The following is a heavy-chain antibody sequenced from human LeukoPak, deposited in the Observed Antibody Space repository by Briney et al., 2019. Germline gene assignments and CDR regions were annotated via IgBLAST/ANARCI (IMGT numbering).Heavy chain of an antibody. CDR2: INPNSGGT. V-gene: IGHV1-2*05. CDR1: GYTFTGYY. CDR3: AREGDGYKNFDY. J-gene: IGHJ4*02. Sequence: ASVKVSCKASGYTFTGYYMHWVRQAPGQGLEWMGRINPNSGGTNYAQKFQGRVTMTRDTSISTAYMELSRLRSEDTVVYYCAREGDGYKNFDYWGQGTLVTVSS. D-gene: IGHD5-24*01.